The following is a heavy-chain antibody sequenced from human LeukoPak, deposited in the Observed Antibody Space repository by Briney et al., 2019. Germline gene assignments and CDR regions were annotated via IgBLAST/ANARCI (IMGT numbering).Heavy chain of an antibody. CDR2: ISSSSSTI. Sequence: GGSLRLSCAASGFTFSSYSMNWVRQAPGKGLEWVSYISSSSSTIYYADSVKGRLTISRDNSKNTLYLQINSLKAEDTALYYCAKYYGDFYYYYYMDVWGKGTTVTVSS. J-gene: IGHJ6*03. V-gene: IGHV3-48*01. CDR3: AKYYGDFYYYYYMDV. D-gene: IGHD4-17*01. CDR1: GFTFSSYS.